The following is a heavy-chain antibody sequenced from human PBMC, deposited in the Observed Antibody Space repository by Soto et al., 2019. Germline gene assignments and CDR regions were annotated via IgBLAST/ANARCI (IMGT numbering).Heavy chain of an antibody. CDR1: GFTFSSYW. CDR2: INSDVSST. V-gene: IGHV3-74*01. J-gene: IGHJ4*02. Sequence: PGGSLRLSCAASGFTFSSYWMHWVRQAPGKGLVWVSRINSDVSSTSYADSVKGRFIISRDNSKNTLYLQMNSLRVEGTAVYYCARGPHYSNLDYWGQGTLVTVSS. CDR3: ARGPHYSNLDY. D-gene: IGHD4-4*01.